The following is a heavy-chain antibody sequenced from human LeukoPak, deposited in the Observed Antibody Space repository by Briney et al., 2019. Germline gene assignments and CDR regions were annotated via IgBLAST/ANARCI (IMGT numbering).Heavy chain of an antibody. D-gene: IGHD1-26*01. CDR3: AKSGGYGLIDY. CDR1: GASISGSGYY. Sequence: PSETLSLTCAASGASISGSGYYWGWIRQPPGKGLEWIGDIYYSGSTYYNASLQSRVTISIDMSKNEFSLRLNSVTAADTAMYYCAKSGGYGLIDYWGQGTLVTVSS. J-gene: IGHJ4*02. V-gene: IGHV4-39*01. CDR2: IYYSGST.